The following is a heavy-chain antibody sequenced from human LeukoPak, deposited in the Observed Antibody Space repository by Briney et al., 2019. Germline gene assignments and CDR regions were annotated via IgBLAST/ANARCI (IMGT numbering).Heavy chain of an antibody. CDR3: ARDRDWFDP. D-gene: IGHD3-10*01. CDR1: GGSFSGYY. J-gene: IGHJ5*02. Sequence: SETLSLTCAVYGGSFSGYYWSWIRQPPGKGLEWIGEINHSGSTNYNPSLKSRVTISVDTSKNQFSLKLSSVTAADTAVYYCARDRDWFDPWGQGTLVTVSS. V-gene: IGHV4-34*01. CDR2: INHSGST.